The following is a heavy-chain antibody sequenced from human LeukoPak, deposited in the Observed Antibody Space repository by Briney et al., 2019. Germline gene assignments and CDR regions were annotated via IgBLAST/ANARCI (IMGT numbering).Heavy chain of an antibody. CDR2: ISGSGSST. CDR1: GFTFSTYA. J-gene: IGHJ4*02. CDR3: AKQTPPYGDYDY. V-gene: IGHV3-23*01. D-gene: IGHD4-17*01. Sequence: GESLRLSCAASGFTFSTYAMNWVRQAPGKGLKWVSAISGSGSSTYYADSVKGRFTISRDNSKNTLYLQMNSLRAEDTAVYYCAKQTPPYGDYDYWGQGTLVTVSS.